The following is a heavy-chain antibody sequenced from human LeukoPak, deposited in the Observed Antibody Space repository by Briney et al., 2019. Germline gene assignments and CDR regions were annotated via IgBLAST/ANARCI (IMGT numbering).Heavy chain of an antibody. CDR2: INHSGST. D-gene: IGHD3-10*01. CDR1: GGSFSGYY. V-gene: IGHV4-34*01. Sequence: PSETLSLSCAVYGGSFSGYYWSWIRQPPGKGLEWIGEINHSGSTNYNPSLKSRVTISVDTSKNQFPPELSSVTAAGTAVYYCARGLSPRINMVRGVRPPFRGVFDYWGQGTLVTVSS. CDR3: ARGLSPRINMVRGVRPPFRGVFDY. J-gene: IGHJ4*02.